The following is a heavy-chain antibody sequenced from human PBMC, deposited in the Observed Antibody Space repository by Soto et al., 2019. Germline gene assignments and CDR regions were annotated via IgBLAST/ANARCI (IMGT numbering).Heavy chain of an antibody. D-gene: IGHD7-27*01. CDR1: GGSIISGVYS. Sequence: SETLSLTCAVSGGSIISGVYSWSWIRQPPGKGLEWIGYIYHSGSTYYNPSLKSRVTISVDRSKNQFSLKLSSVTAADTAVYYCARVPGPWGQGTLVTVSS. V-gene: IGHV4-30-2*01. J-gene: IGHJ5*02. CDR2: IYHSGST. CDR3: ARVPGP.